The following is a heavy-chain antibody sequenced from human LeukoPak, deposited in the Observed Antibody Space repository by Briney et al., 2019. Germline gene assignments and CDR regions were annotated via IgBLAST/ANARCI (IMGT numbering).Heavy chain of an antibody. V-gene: IGHV4-34*01. CDR1: GGSFRGYY. CDR2: INHSGST. Sequence: SETLSLTCAVYGGSFRGYYWSWISQPPGKGLEGIGEINHSGSTNYNPSLKSRVTISVDTFKNQFSLQLSSATAADTAVYYCARAEIKLYNQRRYYFDYWGQGTLVTVSS. J-gene: IGHJ4*02. D-gene: IGHD3-16*02. CDR3: ARAEIKLYNQRRYYFDY.